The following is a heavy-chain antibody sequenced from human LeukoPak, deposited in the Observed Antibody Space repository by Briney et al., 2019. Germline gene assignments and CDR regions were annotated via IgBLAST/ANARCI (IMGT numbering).Heavy chain of an antibody. CDR2: IIPIFGTA. Sequence: SVKVSCKASGGTFSSYAISWVRQAPGQGLEWMXGIIPIFGTANYAQKFQGRVTITADESTSTAYMELSSLRSEDTAVYYCARADYYGSGSYYNPIDYWGQGTLVTVSS. V-gene: IGHV1-69*01. CDR1: GGTFSSYA. CDR3: ARADYYGSGSYYNPIDY. J-gene: IGHJ4*02. D-gene: IGHD3-10*01.